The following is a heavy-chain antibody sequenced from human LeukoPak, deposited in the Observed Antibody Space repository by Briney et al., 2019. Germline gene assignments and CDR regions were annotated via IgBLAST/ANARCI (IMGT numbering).Heavy chain of an antibody. Sequence: GGSLRLSCAVSGFTFSSYAMSWVRQAPGKGLEWVSAISGSGGSTYYADSVKGRFTISRDNSKNTLYLQMNSLRAEDTAVYYCAKDIVELVYYYGMDVWGQGTTVTVSS. CDR1: GFTFSSYA. V-gene: IGHV3-23*01. J-gene: IGHJ6*02. CDR3: AKDIVELVYYYGMDV. CDR2: ISGSGGST. D-gene: IGHD1-26*01.